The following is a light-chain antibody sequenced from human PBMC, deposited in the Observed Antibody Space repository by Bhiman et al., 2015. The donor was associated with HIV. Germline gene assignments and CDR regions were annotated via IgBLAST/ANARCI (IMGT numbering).Light chain of an antibody. Sequence: QSALTQPASVSGSPGQSITISCTGSGSDVGGYNHVSWYQQHPGKAPKLMIYEVNKRPSGVSYRFSGSKSGNTASLTISGLQVEDEADYYCCSYAGSPLVFGSGTKVTVL. CDR1: GSDVGGYNH. CDR2: EVN. J-gene: IGLJ1*01. CDR3: CSYAGSPLV. V-gene: IGLV2-23*02.